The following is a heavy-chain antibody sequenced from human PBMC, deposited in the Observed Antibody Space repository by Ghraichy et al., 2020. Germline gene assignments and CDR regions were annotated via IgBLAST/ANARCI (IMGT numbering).Heavy chain of an antibody. V-gene: IGHV4-61*01. J-gene: IGHJ4*01. CDR2: IHYSGST. D-gene: IGHD6-13*01. CDR3: ARGAAGTHEFPFRSFDY. Sequence: SETLSLTCTVSGGSVSSGSYYWSWIRQPTGKGLEWIGYIHYSGSTNYDPSPKSRVTISVHTSKNQFALKLSSLTAAATAVYYCARGAAGTHEFPFRSFDYRGRRALVTGSS. CDR1: GGSVSSGSYY.